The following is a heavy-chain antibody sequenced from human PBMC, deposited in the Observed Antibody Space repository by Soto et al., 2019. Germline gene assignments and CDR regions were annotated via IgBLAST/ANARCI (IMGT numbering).Heavy chain of an antibody. CDR2: FDPEDGET. D-gene: IGHD4-4*01. CDR1: GYTLTELS. Sequence: QVQLVQSGAEVKKPGASVKVSCKVSGYTLTELSMHWVRQAPGKGLEWMGGFDPEDGETIYAQKFQGRVTMTEDTSTDTAYMELSSLRSEDTAVYYCATDRTTTVTMVLEFDPWGQGTLVTVSS. V-gene: IGHV1-24*01. CDR3: ATDRTTTVTMVLEFDP. J-gene: IGHJ5*02.